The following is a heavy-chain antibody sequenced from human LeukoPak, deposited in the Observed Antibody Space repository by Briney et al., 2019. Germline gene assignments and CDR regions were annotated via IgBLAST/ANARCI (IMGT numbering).Heavy chain of an antibody. CDR2: ISGSGANT. D-gene: IGHD2-2*01. CDR1: GFTFSSYA. J-gene: IGHJ4*02. V-gene: IGHV3-23*01. CDR3: ARPFGMGYCSSTSCHVMEY. Sequence: PGGSLRLSCAASGFTFSSYAMSWVRQAPGKGLEWVSAISGSGANTYYADSVKGRFTISRDNSKNTLYLQMNSLRAEDTAVYYCARPFGMGYCSSTSCHVMEYWGQGTLVTVSS.